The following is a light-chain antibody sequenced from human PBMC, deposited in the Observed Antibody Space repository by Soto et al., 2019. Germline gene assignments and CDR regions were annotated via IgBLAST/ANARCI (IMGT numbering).Light chain of an antibody. J-gene: IGKJ1*01. Sequence: DIQMTQSPSTLSGSVGDRVTITCRASQTISSWLAWYQQKPGKAPKLLNYKASTLKSGFPSRFSGSGSGTEFTLTISSLQPDDFATYYCQQYSTYTPRTFGQGTKV. CDR2: KAS. V-gene: IGKV1-5*03. CDR1: QTISSW. CDR3: QQYSTYTPRT.